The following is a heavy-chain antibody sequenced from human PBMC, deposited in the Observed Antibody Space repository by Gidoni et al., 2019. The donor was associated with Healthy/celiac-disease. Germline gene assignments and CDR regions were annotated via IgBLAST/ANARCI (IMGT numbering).Heavy chain of an antibody. CDR1: GFTFSSYS. D-gene: IGHD5-12*01. Sequence: EVQLVESGGGLVQPGGSLRLSCAPSGFTFSSYSMTWVRQAPGKGLEWVSYISSSSSTIYYADSVKGRFTISRDNAKSSLYLQMNSLRDEDTAVYYCARVRAEEDIVATIVYYYYYYMDVWGKGTTVTVSS. J-gene: IGHJ6*03. CDR3: ARVRAEEDIVATIVYYYYYYMDV. V-gene: IGHV3-48*02. CDR2: ISSSSSTI.